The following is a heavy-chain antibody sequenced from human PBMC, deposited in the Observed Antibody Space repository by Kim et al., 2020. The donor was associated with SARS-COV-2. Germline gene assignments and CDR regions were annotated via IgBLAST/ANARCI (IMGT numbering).Heavy chain of an antibody. D-gene: IGHD6-13*01. CDR3: AGHSSSSDY. V-gene: IGHV3-23*01. Sequence: GSTYYADSVKGRFTISRDNSKNTLYLQMNSLRAEDTAVYYCAGHSSSSDYWGQGTLVTVSS. J-gene: IGHJ4*02. CDR2: GST.